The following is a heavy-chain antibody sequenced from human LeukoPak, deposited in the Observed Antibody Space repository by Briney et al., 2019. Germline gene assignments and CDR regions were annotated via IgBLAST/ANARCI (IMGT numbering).Heavy chain of an antibody. CDR1: GFSFSEYS. V-gene: IGHV3-48*04. Sequence: GGSLRLSCAASGFSFSEYSMNWVRQAPGKGLEWVSNIRGSSSAMNYADSVKGRFTISRDNAKNSLYLEMSSLRAENTAVYYCARDRDWSFDYWGQGTLVTVSS. CDR3: ARDRDWSFDY. J-gene: IGHJ4*02. CDR2: IRGSSSAM. D-gene: IGHD3-9*01.